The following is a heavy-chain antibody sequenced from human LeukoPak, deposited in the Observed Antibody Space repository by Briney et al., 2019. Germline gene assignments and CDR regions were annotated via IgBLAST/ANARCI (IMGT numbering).Heavy chain of an antibody. V-gene: IGHV1-69*13. Sequence: GASVSVSCKASGGTFSSYAMRWVRQAPGQGLEGVGGIIPIFGTANSAQKFQGRATITPHESTSTAYMELSSLRSEDTAVYYCARTRGFYDFWSGYYYFDYWGQGTLVTVSS. CDR3: ARTRGFYDFWSGYYYFDY. D-gene: IGHD3-3*01. CDR2: IIPIFGTA. CDR1: GGTFSSYA. J-gene: IGHJ4*02.